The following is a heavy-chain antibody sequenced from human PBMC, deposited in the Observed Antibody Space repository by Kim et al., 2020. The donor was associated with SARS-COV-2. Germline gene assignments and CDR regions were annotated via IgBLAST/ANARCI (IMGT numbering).Heavy chain of an antibody. D-gene: IGHD6-19*01. V-gene: IGHV3-23*01. Sequence: ADSGKGRFTISRDNSKNTLYLQMNSLRAEDTAVYYCAKDHQWLVQATFDYWGQGTLVTVSS. CDR3: AKDHQWLVQATFDY. J-gene: IGHJ4*02.